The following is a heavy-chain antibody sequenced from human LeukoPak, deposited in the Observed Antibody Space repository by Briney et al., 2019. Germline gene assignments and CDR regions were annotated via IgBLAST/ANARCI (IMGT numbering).Heavy chain of an antibody. CDR1: GFTFDPYA. J-gene: IGHJ3*02. CDR3: ARPRIGDSSGYYTDSFDI. CDR2: ISWNSGSI. D-gene: IGHD3-22*01. Sequence: GGSLRLSCAASGFTFDPYAMHWVRQAPGKGLEWVSGISWNSGSIGHADSVKGRFTISRDNAKKSLYLLMNSLRSEDMALYYCARPRIGDSSGYYTDSFDIWGQGTMVTVSS. V-gene: IGHV3-9*03.